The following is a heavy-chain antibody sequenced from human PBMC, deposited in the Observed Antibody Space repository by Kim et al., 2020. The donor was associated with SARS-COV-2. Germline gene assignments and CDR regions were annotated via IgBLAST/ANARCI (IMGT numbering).Heavy chain of an antibody. CDR3: ARDFLDGYGSGSYYPGVGYYGMDV. Sequence: SETLSLTCTVSGGSISSYYWSWIRQPPGKGLEWIGYIYYSGSTNYNPSLKSRVTISVDTSKNQFSLKLSSVTAADTAVYYCARDFLDGYGSGSYYPGVGYYGMDVWGQGTTVTVSS. V-gene: IGHV4-59*01. CDR1: GGSISSYY. D-gene: IGHD3-10*01. CDR2: IYYSGST. J-gene: IGHJ6*02.